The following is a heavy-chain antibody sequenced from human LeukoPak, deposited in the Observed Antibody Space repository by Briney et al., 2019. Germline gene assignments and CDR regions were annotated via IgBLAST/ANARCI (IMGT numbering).Heavy chain of an antibody. D-gene: IGHD3-16*01. J-gene: IGHJ3*02. CDR3: AREGVVWYAFDI. Sequence: SETLSLTCTVSGGSISSSSYYWGWLRQPLGKGLEWIGSIYYSGSTYYNPSLKSRVTISVDTSKNQFSLKLSSVTAADTAVYYCAREGVVWYAFDIWGQGTMVTVSS. V-gene: IGHV4-39*07. CDR2: IYYSGST. CDR1: GGSISSSSYY.